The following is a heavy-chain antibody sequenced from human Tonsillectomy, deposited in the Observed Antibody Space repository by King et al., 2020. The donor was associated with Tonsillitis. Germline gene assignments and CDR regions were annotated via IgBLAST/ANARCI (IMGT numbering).Heavy chain of an antibody. D-gene: IGHD3-10*01. CDR3: ARTVRDYYFDY. CDR2: IYYSGST. CDR1: GGSIGSSSYY. J-gene: IGHJ4*02. V-gene: IGHV4-39*02. Sequence: LQLQESGPGLVKPSETLSLTCTVSGGSIGSSSYYWGWIRQPPGKGLEWIGSIYYSGSTYYNPSLKSRVTISVDTSKNHFSLKLSSVTAADTAVYYCARTVRDYYFDYWGQGTLVTVSS.